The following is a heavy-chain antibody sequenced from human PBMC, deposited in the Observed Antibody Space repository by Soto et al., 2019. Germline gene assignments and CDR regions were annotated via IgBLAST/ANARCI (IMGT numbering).Heavy chain of an antibody. CDR2: IWYDGSNK. CDR3: ARVEDGYSYGSYYYYCGRGV. CDR1: GFTFSSYG. Sequence: GGSLRLSCAASGFTFSSYGMHWVRQAPGKGLEWVAVIWYDGSNKYYADSVKGRFTISRDNSKNTLYLQMNSLRAEDTAVYYCARVEDGYSYGSYYYYCGRGVWGQGTTVTVSS. V-gene: IGHV3-33*01. D-gene: IGHD5-18*01. J-gene: IGHJ6*02.